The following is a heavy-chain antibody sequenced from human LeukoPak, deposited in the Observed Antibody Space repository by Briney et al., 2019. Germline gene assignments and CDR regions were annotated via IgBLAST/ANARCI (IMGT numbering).Heavy chain of an antibody. CDR1: GGSISSYY. CDR3: ARGDFWSGYYNY. V-gene: IGHV4-4*07. D-gene: IGHD3-3*01. CDR2: IYTSGST. Sequence: SETLSLTCTVSGGSISSYYWSWIRQPAGKGLEWIGRIYTSGSTNYNPSLKSRVTMSVDTSRNQFSLKLSSVTSADTAVYYCARGDFWSGYYNYWGQGTLVTFSS. J-gene: IGHJ4*02.